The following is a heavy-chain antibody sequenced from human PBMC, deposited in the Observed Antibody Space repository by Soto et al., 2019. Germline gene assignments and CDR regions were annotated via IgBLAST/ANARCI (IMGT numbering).Heavy chain of an antibody. CDR3: ARVRRGIIIAQYYYYGMDV. CDR2: IDHTGST. V-gene: IGHV4-34*01. J-gene: IGHJ6*02. CDR1: GGSFSGYY. Sequence: SETLSLTCAVYGGSFSGYYWSWIRQPPGKGLEWIAEIDHTGSTNYNPSLQSRVTISADTSKNQFSLSLSTVTAAGTAVYYCARVRRGIIIAQYYYYGMDVWGQGTTVTVSS. D-gene: IGHD3-10*01.